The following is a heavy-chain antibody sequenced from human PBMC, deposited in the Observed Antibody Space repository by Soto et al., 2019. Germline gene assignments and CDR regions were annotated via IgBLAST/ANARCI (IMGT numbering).Heavy chain of an antibody. D-gene: IGHD6-6*01. J-gene: IGHJ6*02. CDR2: IYYSGST. V-gene: IGHV4-31*03. CDR3: ARDRSFYSSSSLYYYNGMDV. CDR1: GGSISSGGYY. Sequence: SETLSLTCTVSGGSISSGGYYWSWIRQHPGKGLEWIGYIYYSGSTYYNPSLKSRVTISVDTSKNQFSLKLSSVTAADTAVYYCARDRSFYSSSSLYYYNGMDVWGQGTTVTVS.